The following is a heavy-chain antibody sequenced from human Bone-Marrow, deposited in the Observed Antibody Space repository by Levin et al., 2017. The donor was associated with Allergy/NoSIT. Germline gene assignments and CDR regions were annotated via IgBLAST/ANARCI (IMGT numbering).Heavy chain of an antibody. CDR2: IYSGGST. CDR1: GFTVSNNY. J-gene: IGHJ3*01. V-gene: IGHV3-53*01. Sequence: GESLKISCAVSGFTVSNNYMNWVRQAPGEGLEWVSLIYSGGSTHYAASVKGRFTISRDSSSNTLYLQMNSLRAEDTAVYYCARDGPAKPWAWGQGTMVTVSS. D-gene: IGHD2-2*01. CDR3: ARDGPAKPWA.